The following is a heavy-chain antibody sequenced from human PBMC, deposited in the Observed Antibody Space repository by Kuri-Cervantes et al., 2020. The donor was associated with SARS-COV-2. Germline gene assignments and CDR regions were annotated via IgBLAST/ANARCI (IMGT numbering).Heavy chain of an antibody. Sequence: GSLRLSCTVSGGSISSYYWSWIRQPPGKGLEWIGYIYYSGSTNYNPSLKSRVTISVDTSKNQFSLKLSSVTAADTAVYYCVRHTPSYYDFWSGYLIYYGMDVWGQGTTATVSS. V-gene: IGHV4-59*01. CDR3: VRHTPSYYDFWSGYLIYYGMDV. D-gene: IGHD3-3*01. CDR2: IYYSGST. J-gene: IGHJ6*02. CDR1: GGSISSYY.